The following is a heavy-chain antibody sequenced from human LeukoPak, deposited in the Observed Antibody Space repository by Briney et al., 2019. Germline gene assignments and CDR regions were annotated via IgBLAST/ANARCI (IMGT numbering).Heavy chain of an antibody. V-gene: IGHV1-18*01. J-gene: IGHJ5*02. CDR2: ISAYNGNT. CDR1: GYTFTSYG. D-gene: IGHD5-24*01. Sequence: ASVKVSCKASGYTFTSYGISWVRQAPGQGLEWMGWISAYNGNTNYAQKLQGRVTMTRNTSISTAYMELSSLRSEDTAVYYCARERRRDGYKNRWFDPWGQGTLVTVSS. CDR3: ARERRRDGYKNRWFDP.